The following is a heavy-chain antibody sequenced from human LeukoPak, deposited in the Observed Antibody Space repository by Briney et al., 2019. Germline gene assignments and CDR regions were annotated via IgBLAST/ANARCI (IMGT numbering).Heavy chain of an antibody. D-gene: IGHD3-22*01. Sequence: GGSLRLSCAASGFTLSSYSMNWVRQAPGKGLEWVSYISSSGSTIYYADSVKGRFTISRDNAKNSLYLQMNSLRAEDTAVYYCARVFEPTYYYDSSGYYFDYWGQGTLVTVSS. CDR2: ISSSGSTI. CDR1: GFTLSSYS. CDR3: ARVFEPTYYYDSSGYYFDY. V-gene: IGHV3-48*04. J-gene: IGHJ4*02.